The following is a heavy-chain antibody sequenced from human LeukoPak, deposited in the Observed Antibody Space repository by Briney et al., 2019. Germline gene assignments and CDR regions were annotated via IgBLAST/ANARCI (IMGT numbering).Heavy chain of an antibody. D-gene: IGHD3-22*01. CDR2: MSSSGSTI. J-gene: IGHJ4*02. V-gene: IGHV3-48*03. Sequence: PGGSLRLSCAASGFTFSSYEMQWVRQAPGKGLEWVSYMSSSGSTIYYADSVKGRFTISRDNAKNSLYLQMNSLRAEDTAVYYCARGPLYYYDSSGYAFDYWGQGTLVTVSS. CDR1: GFTFSSYE. CDR3: ARGPLYYYDSSGYAFDY.